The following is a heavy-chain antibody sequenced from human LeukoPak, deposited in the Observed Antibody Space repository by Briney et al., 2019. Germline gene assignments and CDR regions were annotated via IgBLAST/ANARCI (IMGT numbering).Heavy chain of an antibody. CDR1: GFTFRSYT. CDR3: GGRLGQQPLY. V-gene: IGHV3-48*01. CDR2: ISSSSGTT. J-gene: IGHJ4*02. D-gene: IGHD6-13*01. Sequence: GGSLRLSCAASGFTFRSYTMNWVRQAPGKGLEWVSYISSSSGTTYYADSVKGRFTIPRDNSKNILYLQMNSLRAEDTAVYYFGGRLGQQPLYWAQGTLVSV.